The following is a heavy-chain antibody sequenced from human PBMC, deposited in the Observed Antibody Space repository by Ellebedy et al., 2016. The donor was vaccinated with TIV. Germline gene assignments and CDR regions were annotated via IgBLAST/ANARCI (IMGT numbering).Heavy chain of an antibody. D-gene: IGHD5/OR15-5a*01. Sequence: AASVKVSCKASGYTFTSYGINWVRQAPGQGLEWMGWIPAYTGNTNYARKLQGRVTMATDTSTSTAYMELTNLKSDDTAVYYCARSSSVWSSCDYWGQGTLVTVSS. J-gene: IGHJ4*02. CDR1: GYTFTSYG. CDR2: IPAYTGNT. V-gene: IGHV1-18*04. CDR3: ARSSSVWSSCDY.